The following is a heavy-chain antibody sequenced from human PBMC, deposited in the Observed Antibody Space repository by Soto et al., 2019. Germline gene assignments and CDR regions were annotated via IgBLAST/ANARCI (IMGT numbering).Heavy chain of an antibody. CDR1: GGSVSSGSYY. Sequence: PSETLSLTCTVSGGSVSSGSYYWSWIRQPPGKGLEWIGYIYYSGSTNYNPSLKSRVTISVDTSKNQFSLKLSSVTAADTAVYYCARDHGSTFDYWGQGTLVTVSS. CDR2: IYYSGST. J-gene: IGHJ4*02. CDR3: ARDHGSTFDY. V-gene: IGHV4-61*01. D-gene: IGHD4-17*01.